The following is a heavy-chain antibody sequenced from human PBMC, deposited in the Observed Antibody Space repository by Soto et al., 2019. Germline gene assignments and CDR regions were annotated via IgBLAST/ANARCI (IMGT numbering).Heavy chain of an antibody. D-gene: IGHD1-20*01. CDR3: AKDWGRKWNDEDFHH. CDR1: GFSFSSFA. J-gene: IGHJ1*01. Sequence: EVQLLESGGGLVQPGGSLRLSCEASGFSFSSFAMSWVRQAPGKGLEWVSDVGASGSTTYYADSVKGRFTISRDNSRDTVFLQMNSLRAEDTAVYYCAKDWGRKWNDEDFHHWGQGTLVTVSS. V-gene: IGHV3-23*01. CDR2: VGASGSTT.